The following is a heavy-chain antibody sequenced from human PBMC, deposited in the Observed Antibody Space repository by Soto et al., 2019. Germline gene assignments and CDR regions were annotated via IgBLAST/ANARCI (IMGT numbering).Heavy chain of an antibody. J-gene: IGHJ5*02. Sequence: GGSLRLCCAASGFTFSSYAMSWVRQAPGKGLEWVSAISGSGGSTYYADSVKGRFTISRDNSKNTLYLQMNSLRAEDTAVYYCAKDAYYYDSSFWFDPWGQGTLVTVSS. CDR1: GFTFSSYA. CDR3: AKDAYYYDSSFWFDP. CDR2: ISGSGGST. V-gene: IGHV3-23*01. D-gene: IGHD3-22*01.